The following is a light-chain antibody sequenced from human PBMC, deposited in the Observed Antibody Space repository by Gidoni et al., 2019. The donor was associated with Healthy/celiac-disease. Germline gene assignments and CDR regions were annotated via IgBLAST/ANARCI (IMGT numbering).Light chain of an antibody. V-gene: IGKV1-5*01. CDR3: QQYNSYSGT. CDR2: DAS. CDR1: QSISSW. J-gene: IGKJ1*01. Sequence: IQVTQSPSTLSASVGDRVTITCRASQSISSWLAWYQQKPGKAPKLLIYDASSLESGVPSRFSGSGSGTEFTLTISSLQPDDFATYYCQQYNSYSGTFGQXTKVEIK.